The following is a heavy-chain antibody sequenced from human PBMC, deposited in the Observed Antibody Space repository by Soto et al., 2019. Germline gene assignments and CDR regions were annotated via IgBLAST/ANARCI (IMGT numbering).Heavy chain of an antibody. V-gene: IGHV4-4*02. J-gene: IGHJ6*02. Sequence: PSETLSLTCAVSGGSISSSNWWSWVRQPPGKGLEWIGEIYHSGSTNYNPSLKSRLTMSLDTSQNQFPLKLNSVTAADTAVYFCARVPSPFDFYYAMDVWGQGTTVTVSS. D-gene: IGHD3-16*01. CDR3: ARVPSPFDFYYAMDV. CDR2: IYHSGST. CDR1: GGSISSSNW.